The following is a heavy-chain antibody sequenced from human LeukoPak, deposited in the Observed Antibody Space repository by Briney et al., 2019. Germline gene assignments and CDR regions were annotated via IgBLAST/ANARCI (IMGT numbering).Heavy chain of an antibody. CDR3: AGRYDSSGYPLH. CDR1: GFTFSSNS. J-gene: IGHJ4*02. V-gene: IGHV3-23*01. CDR2: ISGSGGRS. Sequence: GGSLRLSCAASGFTFSSNSMSWVRQAPGKGLEWVSAISGSGGRSFYADSVKGRFTISRDNSKNMVYLEMNSLRVEDTVVYYCAGRYDSSGYPLHWGQGTLVTVSS. D-gene: IGHD3-22*01.